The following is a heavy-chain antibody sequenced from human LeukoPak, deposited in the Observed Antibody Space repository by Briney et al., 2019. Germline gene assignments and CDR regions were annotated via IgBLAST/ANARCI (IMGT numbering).Heavy chain of an antibody. Sequence: SETLSLTCTVSGGSISSSSYYWGWIRQPPGKGLEWIGSIYYSGSTYYNPSLKSRVTISVDTSKNQFSLKLSSVTAADTAVYYCARVASSAGTPGYFDLWGRGTLVTVSS. CDR1: GGSISSSSYY. CDR2: IYYSGST. V-gene: IGHV4-39*07. D-gene: IGHD6-6*01. J-gene: IGHJ2*01. CDR3: ARVASSAGTPGYFDL.